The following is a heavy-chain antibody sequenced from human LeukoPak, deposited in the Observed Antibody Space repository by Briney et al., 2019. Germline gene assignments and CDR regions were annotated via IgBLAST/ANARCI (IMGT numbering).Heavy chain of an antibody. J-gene: IGHJ3*02. D-gene: IGHD5-18*01. Sequence: GGSLRLSCAASGFTFSYYGMHWVRQAPGKGLEWVAVISYDGSSKYYADSVKGRFTISRDNSKNTLYLQMNSLRAEDTAVYYCARARSSYGYGDAFDIWGQGTMVTVSS. V-gene: IGHV3-30*19. CDR1: GFTFSYYG. CDR3: ARARSSYGYGDAFDI. CDR2: ISYDGSSK.